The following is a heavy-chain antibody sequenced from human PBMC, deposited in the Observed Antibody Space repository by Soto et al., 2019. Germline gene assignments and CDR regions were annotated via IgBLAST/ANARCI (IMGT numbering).Heavy chain of an antibody. Sequence: QVQLVQSGAEVKKPGASVKVSCKASGYTFTSYYMHWVRQAPGQGLEWMGIINPSGGSTSYAQKCQGRVTMTRDTSTSAFYMELSILRSEDTAVYYCARDRSAYYDFWSGYNAYYFDYWGQGTLVTVSS. CDR2: INPSGGST. CDR3: ARDRSAYYDFWSGYNAYYFDY. CDR1: GYTFTSYY. D-gene: IGHD3-3*01. V-gene: IGHV1-46*01. J-gene: IGHJ4*02.